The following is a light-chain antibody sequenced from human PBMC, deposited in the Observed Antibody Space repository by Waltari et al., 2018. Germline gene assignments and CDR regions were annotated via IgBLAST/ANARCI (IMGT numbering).Light chain of an antibody. CDR1: TLSKEY. CDR3: QSPSTSGSYHWL. V-gene: IGLV3-25*03. Sequence: SYELTQPPSVAVSPGQTVRLTCPGSTLSKEYTYWYQQKPGQAPILLIYKDTKRPSGIPERFSGSTSGTTVTLTITGVQAEDEAAYYCQSPSTSGSYHWLFGGGTKVTVL. J-gene: IGLJ3*02. CDR2: KDT.